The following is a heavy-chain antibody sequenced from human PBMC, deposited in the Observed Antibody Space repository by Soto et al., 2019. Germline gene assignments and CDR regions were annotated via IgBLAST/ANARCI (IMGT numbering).Heavy chain of an antibody. CDR3: ARMDYDFWSGYYTLSPYYYYYGMDV. D-gene: IGHD3-3*01. V-gene: IGHV3-74*01. CDR2: INSDGSST. J-gene: IGHJ6*02. Sequence: GGSLRLSCAASGFTFSSYWMHWVRQAPGKGLVWVSRINSDGSSTSYADSVKGRFTISRDNAKNTLYLQMNSLRAEDTAVYYCARMDYDFWSGYYTLSPYYYYYGMDVWGQGTTVTISS. CDR1: GFTFSSYW.